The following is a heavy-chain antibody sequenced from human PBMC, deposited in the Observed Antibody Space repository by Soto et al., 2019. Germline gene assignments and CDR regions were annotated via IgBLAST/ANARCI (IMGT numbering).Heavy chain of an antibody. CDR1: GFTFTRYS. CDR3: ARESEDLTSNFDY. J-gene: IGHJ4*02. Sequence: LRRSCAASGFTFTRYSMNWVRQAPGKGLEWVSSISSTTNYIYYGDSMKGRFTISRDNAENSLYLEMNSLRAEDTAVYYCARESEDLTSNFDYWGQGTLVTVSS. CDR2: ISSTTNYI. V-gene: IGHV3-21*06.